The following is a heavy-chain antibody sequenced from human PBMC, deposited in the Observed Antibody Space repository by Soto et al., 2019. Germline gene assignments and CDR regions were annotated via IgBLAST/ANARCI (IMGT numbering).Heavy chain of an antibody. CDR3: ARRSEGRNAFDI. V-gene: IGHV4-59*08. Sequence: QVQLQESGPGLVKPSETLSLTCSVSGGAITSHYWSWIRQPPGKGLEWIGYIHSGSTNYNPSLKSRVTIXVXXSNTHFSLTLSSVTAADTAVYFCARRSEGRNAFDIWGQGTMVTVSS. CDR2: IHSGST. J-gene: IGHJ3*02. CDR1: GGAITSHY. D-gene: IGHD3-10*01.